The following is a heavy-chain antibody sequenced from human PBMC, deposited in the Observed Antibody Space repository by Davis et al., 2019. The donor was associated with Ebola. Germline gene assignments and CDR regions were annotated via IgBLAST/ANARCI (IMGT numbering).Heavy chain of an antibody. Sequence: GGSLRLSCAVSGFSVTNKFMSWVRQSPGRGLEWVSTIVGSGKTYYADSVKGRFTISRDSSRNTVYLEMNSLRAEDTAVYYCAKDPNGDYFGAFDNWGQGTMVTVSS. CDR2: IVGSGKT. CDR3: AKDPNGDYFGAFDN. D-gene: IGHD4-17*01. V-gene: IGHV3-53*01. J-gene: IGHJ3*02. CDR1: GFSVTNKF.